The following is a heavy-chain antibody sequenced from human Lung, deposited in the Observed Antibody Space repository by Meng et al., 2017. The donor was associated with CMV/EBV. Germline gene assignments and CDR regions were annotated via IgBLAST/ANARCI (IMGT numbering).Heavy chain of an antibody. D-gene: IGHD2/OR15-2a*01. CDR2: IDNDGRGP. V-gene: IGHV3-74*01. CDR1: GFTGRRHY. Sequence: VQVVGSGGGLVQPGGSLRLSWAVSGFTGRRHYLHGVRLAPGKGLEWVSRIDNDGRGPSYADSVKGRFTISRDDAKNTLYLQMNSLRIEDTAVYYCARGLEEYLGWEMGYWGQGTLVTVSS. CDR3: ARGLEEYLGWEMGY. J-gene: IGHJ4*02.